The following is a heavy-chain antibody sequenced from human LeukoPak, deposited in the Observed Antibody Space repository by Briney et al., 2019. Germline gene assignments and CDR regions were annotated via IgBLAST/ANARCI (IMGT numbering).Heavy chain of an antibody. V-gene: IGHV3-33*01. D-gene: IGHD3-22*01. CDR2: IWYDGSNK. Sequence: PGGSLRLSCAASGFTFSSYAMSWVRQAPGKGLEWVAVIWYDGSNKYYADSVKGRFTISRDNSKNTLYLQMNSLRAEDTAVYYCARDFDPNYYDSSGPSGWGQGTLVTVSS. CDR1: GFTFSSYA. CDR3: ARDFDPNYYDSSGPSG. J-gene: IGHJ4*02.